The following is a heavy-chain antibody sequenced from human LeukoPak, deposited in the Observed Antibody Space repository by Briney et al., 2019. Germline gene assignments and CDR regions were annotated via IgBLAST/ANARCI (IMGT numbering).Heavy chain of an antibody. Sequence: PSETLSLTCTVSGGSISNYYWSWLRQPPGKGLEWIGYNHYSGSTNYNPSLKSRVTISLDTSKNQFSLKLSSVTAADTAVYYCAGEGSGYYPLYYFDYWGQGTLVTVSS. J-gene: IGHJ4*02. CDR2: NHYSGST. CDR3: AGEGSGYYPLYYFDY. V-gene: IGHV4-59*01. CDR1: GGSISNYY. D-gene: IGHD3-22*01.